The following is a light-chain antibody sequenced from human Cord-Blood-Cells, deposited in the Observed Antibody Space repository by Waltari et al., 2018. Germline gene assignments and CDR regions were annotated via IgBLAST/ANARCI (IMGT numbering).Light chain of an antibody. CDR1: QCISSY. CDR3: QQSYSTPYT. V-gene: IGKV1-39*01. Sequence: DIQMTQSPSSLSASVGDRVTITCRASQCISSYLNWYQQKPGKAPKLLIYAASSLQSGVQSKFSGSGSGTDFTLTISSLQPEDFATYDCQQSYSTPYTVGQGTKLEIK. CDR2: AAS. J-gene: IGKJ2*01.